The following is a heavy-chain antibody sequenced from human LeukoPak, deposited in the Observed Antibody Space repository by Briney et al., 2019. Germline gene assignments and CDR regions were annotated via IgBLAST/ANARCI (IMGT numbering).Heavy chain of an antibody. D-gene: IGHD6-19*01. CDR1: GFTFSSYS. CDR2: ISSSSSTI. Sequence: GGSLRLSRAASGFTFSSYSMNWVRQAPGKGLEWVSYISSSSSTIYYADSVKGRFTNSRDNAKNSLYLQMNSLRAEDTAVYYCTRVLYSSGWYGDHYWGQGTLVTVSS. J-gene: IGHJ4*02. CDR3: TRVLYSSGWYGDHY. V-gene: IGHV3-48*01.